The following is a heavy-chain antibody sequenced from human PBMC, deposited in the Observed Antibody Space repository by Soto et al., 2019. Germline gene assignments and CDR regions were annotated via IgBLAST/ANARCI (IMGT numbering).Heavy chain of an antibody. CDR3: ARVLQGYCSGGSCEDY. Sequence: GGSLRLSCAASGFTFSSYWMSWVRQAPGKGLEWVANIKQDGSEKYYVDSVKGRFTISRDNAKNSLYLQMNSLRAEDTAVYYCARVLQGYCSGGSCEDYWGQGTLVTVSS. V-gene: IGHV3-7*01. J-gene: IGHJ4*02. D-gene: IGHD2-15*01. CDR2: IKQDGSEK. CDR1: GFTFSSYW.